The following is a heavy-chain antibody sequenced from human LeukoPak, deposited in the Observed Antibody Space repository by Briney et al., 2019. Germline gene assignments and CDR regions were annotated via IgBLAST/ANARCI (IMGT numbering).Heavy chain of an antibody. Sequence: ASVKVSCKASGYTFASYAMHWVRQAPGQRLEWMGWILAGNGNTKYSQRFQGRVTITRDTSASTAYMELSSLRSEDTAVYYCARSEWELPHFDYWGQGTLGTGSS. CDR3: ARSEWELPHFDY. D-gene: IGHD1-26*01. J-gene: IGHJ4*01. CDR2: ILAGNGNT. V-gene: IGHV1-3*01. CDR1: GYTFASYA.